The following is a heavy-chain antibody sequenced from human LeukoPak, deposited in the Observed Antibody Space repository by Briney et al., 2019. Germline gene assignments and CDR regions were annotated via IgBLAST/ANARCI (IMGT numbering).Heavy chain of an antibody. J-gene: IGHJ4*02. CDR3: ARGYSSGWWAFDY. CDR1: GFTFSSYA. Sequence: GGSLRLSCAASGFTFSSYAMHWVRQAPGKGLEWVAVISYDGSNKYYADSVKGRFTISRDNSKNTLYLQMNSLRAEDTAVYYCARGYSSGWWAFDYWGQGTLVTVSP. CDR2: ISYDGSNK. D-gene: IGHD6-19*01. V-gene: IGHV3-30*04.